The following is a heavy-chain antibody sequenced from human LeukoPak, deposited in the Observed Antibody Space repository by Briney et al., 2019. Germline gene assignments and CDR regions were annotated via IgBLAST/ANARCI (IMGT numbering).Heavy chain of an antibody. Sequence: ASVKVSCKASGYTFTSYYMHWVRQAPGQGLEWMGIINPSGGSTSYAQKFQGRVTMTRDMSTSTVYMELSSLRSEDTAVYYCARESLSPHSSSWYFDYWGQGTLVTVSS. J-gene: IGHJ4*02. D-gene: IGHD6-13*01. V-gene: IGHV1-46*01. CDR2: INPSGGST. CDR3: ARESLSPHSSSWYFDY. CDR1: GYTFTSYY.